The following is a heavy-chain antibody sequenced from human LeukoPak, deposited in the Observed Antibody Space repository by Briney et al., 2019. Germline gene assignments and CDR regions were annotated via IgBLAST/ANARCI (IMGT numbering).Heavy chain of an antibody. CDR3: ARDLVTPSAPFQVVGAADDY. Sequence: ASVKVSCKASGYTFTSYGISWVRQAPGQRLEWMGWISAYNGNTNYAQKLQGRVTMTTDTSTSTAYMELRSLRSDDTAVYCCARDLVTPSAPFQVVGAADDYWGQGTLVTVSS. CDR2: ISAYNGNT. D-gene: IGHD2-15*01. CDR1: GYTFTSYG. V-gene: IGHV1-18*01. J-gene: IGHJ4*02.